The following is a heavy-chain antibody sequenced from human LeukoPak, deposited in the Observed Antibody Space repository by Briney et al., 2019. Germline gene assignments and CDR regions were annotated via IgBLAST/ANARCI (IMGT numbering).Heavy chain of an antibody. CDR1: GGSISSGGYY. Sequence: SETLSLTCTVSGGSISSGGYYWSWIRQPPGKGLEWIGYIYHSGSTYYNPSLKSRVTISVDRSKNQFSLKLSSVTAADTAVYYCARDKVPYYGSGSYYIDYWGQGTLVTVSS. D-gene: IGHD3-10*01. CDR3: ARDKVPYYGSGSYYIDY. CDR2: IYHSGST. V-gene: IGHV4-30-2*01. J-gene: IGHJ4*02.